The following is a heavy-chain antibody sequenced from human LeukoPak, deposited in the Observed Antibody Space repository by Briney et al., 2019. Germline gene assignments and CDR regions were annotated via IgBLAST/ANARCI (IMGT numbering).Heavy chain of an antibody. CDR2: TYYRSKWYN. CDR1: GDSVSSNNAA. V-gene: IGHV6-1*01. D-gene: IGHD1-26*01. J-gene: IGHJ4*02. Sequence: SQTLSLTCAISGDSVSSNNAAWNWIRQCPSRGLERLGGTYYRSKWYNDYAVAVKSRIAINPDTSKNQFSRQLNSATPEDTAVYYCARKPYRVGASTFDYWGQGTLVTVSS. CDR3: ARKPYRVGASTFDY.